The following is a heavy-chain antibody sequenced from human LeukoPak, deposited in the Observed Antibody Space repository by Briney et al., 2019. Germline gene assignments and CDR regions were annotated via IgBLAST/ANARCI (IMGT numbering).Heavy chain of an antibody. V-gene: IGHV4-31*03. CDR1: GGSISSGNYY. CDR2: IYDGGKT. CDR3: ARGPRSNTYYYYFYIDV. J-gene: IGHJ6*03. Sequence: SETLSLTCTVSGGSISSGNYYWSWIRQHPGKGLEWIGNIYDGGKTYDNPSLKSRITMSIDTSKNQFSLRLRSVTAADAAIYSCARGPRSNTYYYYFYIDVWGIGTTVTVSS.